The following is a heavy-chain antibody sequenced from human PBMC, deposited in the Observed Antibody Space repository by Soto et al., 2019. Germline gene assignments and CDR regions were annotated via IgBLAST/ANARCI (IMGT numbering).Heavy chain of an antibody. Sequence: QVQLQESGPGLVKPSQTLSLTCTVSGGSISSGGYYWSWIRQHPGKGLEWIGYIYYSGSTYYNPSLKSRCTISVDTSKHLFSRKLSSVTAADTAVYYCARVLQYIRLFYGMDGWGQGNTVTVSS. CDR2: IYYSGST. J-gene: IGHJ6*01. V-gene: IGHV4-31*03. D-gene: IGHD1-1*01. CDR3: ARVLQYIRLFYGMDG. CDR1: GGSISSGGYY.